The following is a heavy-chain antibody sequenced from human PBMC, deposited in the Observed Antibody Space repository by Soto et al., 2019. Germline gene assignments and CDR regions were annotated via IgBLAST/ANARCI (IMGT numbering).Heavy chain of an antibody. Sequence: SETLSLTCTVSGGSISSGDYYWSWIRQPPGKGLEWIGYIYYSGSTYYNPSLKSRVTISVDTSKNQFSLKLSSVTAADTAVFYCARVETITIFGVVIKRAFDIWGQGTTVTVSS. CDR1: GGSISSGDYY. V-gene: IGHV4-30-4*01. D-gene: IGHD3-3*01. J-gene: IGHJ3*02. CDR3: ARVETITIFGVVIKRAFDI. CDR2: IYYSGST.